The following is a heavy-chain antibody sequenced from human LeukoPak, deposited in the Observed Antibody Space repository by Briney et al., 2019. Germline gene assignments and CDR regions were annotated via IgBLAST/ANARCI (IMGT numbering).Heavy chain of an antibody. Sequence: GGSLRLSCAAPGFTVSSNYMSWVRQAPGKGLEWVSVIYSGGSTYYADSVKGRFTISRDNSKNTLYLQMNSLRAEDTAVYYCARNRNDYGDFWGQGTLVTVSS. V-gene: IGHV3-53*01. CDR1: GFTVSSNY. CDR2: IYSGGST. CDR3: ARNRNDYGDF. J-gene: IGHJ4*02.